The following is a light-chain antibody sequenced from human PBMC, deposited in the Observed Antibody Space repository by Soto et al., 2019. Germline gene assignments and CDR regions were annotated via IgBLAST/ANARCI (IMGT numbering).Light chain of an antibody. J-gene: IGLJ1*01. CDR2: GNN. Sequence: QSALTQPPSVSGAPGQRVTISCTGCSTNIGAAYNVDWYQQLPGTSPKLLIYGNNNRPSGVPARFSGSKSGTSASLALAGLQAEDEGDYYCQSYDSSMSGYVFGPGTKVTV. V-gene: IGLV1-40*01. CDR1: STNIGAAYN. CDR3: QSYDSSMSGYV.